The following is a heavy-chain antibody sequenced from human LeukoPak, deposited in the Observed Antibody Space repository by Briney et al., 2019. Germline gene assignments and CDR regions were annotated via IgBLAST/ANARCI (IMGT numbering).Heavy chain of an antibody. CDR3: ARPGRSGSYRYYFDY. CDR2: INHSGST. CDR1: GGSFSGYY. D-gene: IGHD1-26*01. V-gene: IGHV4-34*01. Sequence: PSETLSLTCAVYGGSFSGYYWSWIRQPPGKGLEWIGEINHSGSTNYNPSLKSRVTISVDTSKNQFSLKLSSVTAADTAVYYCARPGRSGSYRYYFDYWGQGTLVTVSS. J-gene: IGHJ4*02.